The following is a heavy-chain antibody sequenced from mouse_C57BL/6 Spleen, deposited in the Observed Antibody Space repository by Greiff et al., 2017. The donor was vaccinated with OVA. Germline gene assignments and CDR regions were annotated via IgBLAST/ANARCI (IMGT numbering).Heavy chain of an antibody. Sequence: VKLMESGPGLVQPSQSLSITCTVSGFSLTSYGVHWVRQSPGKGLEWLGVIWSGGSTDYNAAFISRLSISKDNSKSQVFFKMNSLQADDTAIYYCARKHYDYDGNYYAMDYWGQGTSVTVSS. V-gene: IGHV2-2*01. CDR1: GFSLTSYG. D-gene: IGHD2-4*01. J-gene: IGHJ4*01. CDR2: IWSGGST. CDR3: ARKHYDYDGNYYAMDY.